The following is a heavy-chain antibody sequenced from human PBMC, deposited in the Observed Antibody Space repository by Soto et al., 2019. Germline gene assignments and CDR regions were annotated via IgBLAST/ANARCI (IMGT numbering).Heavy chain of an antibody. Sequence: QVQLQESGPGLVKPSETLSLTCTVSGGSISSYYWSWIRQPPGKGLEWIGYIYYSGSTNYNPSLKSRVTISVDTSKNQFSLKLSSVTAADTAAYYCARLRTAAAGTGWFDPWGQGTLVTVSS. D-gene: IGHD6-13*01. CDR3: ARLRTAAAGTGWFDP. J-gene: IGHJ5*02. V-gene: IGHV4-59*08. CDR1: GGSISSYY. CDR2: IYYSGST.